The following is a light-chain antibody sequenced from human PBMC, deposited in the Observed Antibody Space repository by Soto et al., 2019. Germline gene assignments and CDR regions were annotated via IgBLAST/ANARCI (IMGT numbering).Light chain of an antibody. J-gene: IGKJ1*01. CDR2: DAS. Sequence: EIEMTQSPATLSVSPGERATLSSRSSQSVGRKLAWYQQKPGQAPRLLIYDASNRAMGVPARFSGSGFGTEFTLTISSLQSEDVAVYHCQQSDIWPPWTFGQGTKVEI. CDR3: QQSDIWPPWT. CDR1: QSVGRK. V-gene: IGKV3-15*01.